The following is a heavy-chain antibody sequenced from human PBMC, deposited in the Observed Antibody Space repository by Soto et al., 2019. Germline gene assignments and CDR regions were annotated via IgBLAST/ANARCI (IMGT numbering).Heavy chain of an antibody. CDR1: GYTFSRYG. J-gene: IGHJ4*02. D-gene: IGHD6-13*01. CDR2: ISGFNGNT. CDR3: ARASAYSTPWSFDN. Sequence: QVQLVQSGAEVKKPGASVRVSCKASGYTFSRYGISWVRQAPGQGLEWMGWISGFNGNTKESEKLQGRVTLTTDTAANTAHMELRGLRSDDTAVYYCARASAYSTPWSFDNWGQGTLDTVSS. V-gene: IGHV1-18*01.